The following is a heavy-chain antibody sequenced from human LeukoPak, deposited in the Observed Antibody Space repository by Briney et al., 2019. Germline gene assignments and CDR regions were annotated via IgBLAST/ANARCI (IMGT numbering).Heavy chain of an antibody. D-gene: IGHD3-10*01. V-gene: IGHV3-30*18. CDR2: ISYDGSNK. CDR3: AKVKAALLWFGTIFDY. CDR1: GFTFSSYG. J-gene: IGHJ4*02. Sequence: GTSLRLSCAASGFTFSSYGMHWVRQAPGKGLEWVAVISYDGSNKYYADSVKGRFTISRDNSKNTLYLQMNSLRAEDTAVYYCAKVKAALLWFGTIFDYWGQGTLFTVSS.